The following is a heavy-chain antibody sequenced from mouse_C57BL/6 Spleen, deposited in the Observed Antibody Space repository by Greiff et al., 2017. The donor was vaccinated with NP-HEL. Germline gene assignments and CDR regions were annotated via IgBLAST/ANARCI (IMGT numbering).Heavy chain of an antibody. CDR1: GYTFTSYT. V-gene: IGHV1-4*01. D-gene: IGHD2-1*01. J-gene: IGHJ2*01. CDR3: ARDLYGTPFDY. Sequence: VKLQESGAELARPGASVKMSCKASGYTFTSYTMHWVKQRPGQGLEWIGYINPSSGYTKYNQKFKDKATLTADKSSSTAYKQLSSLTSEDSAVYYCARDLYGTPFDYWGQGTTLTVSS. CDR2: INPSSGYT.